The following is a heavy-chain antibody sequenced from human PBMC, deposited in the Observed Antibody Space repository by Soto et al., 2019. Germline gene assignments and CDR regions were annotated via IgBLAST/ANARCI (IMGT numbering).Heavy chain of an antibody. CDR2: ISYDGSNK. J-gene: IGHJ4*02. D-gene: IGHD3-3*01. CDR1: GFTFSSYG. CDR3: AKDPLYYDFWSGYYPDY. V-gene: IGHV3-30*18. Sequence: QVQLVESGGGVVQPGRSLRLSCAASGFTFSSYGMHWVRQAAGKGLEWVAVISYDGSNKYYADSVKGRFTISRDNSKNTLYLQMNSLRSEDTAVYYCAKDPLYYDFWSGYYPDYWGQGTLVTVSS.